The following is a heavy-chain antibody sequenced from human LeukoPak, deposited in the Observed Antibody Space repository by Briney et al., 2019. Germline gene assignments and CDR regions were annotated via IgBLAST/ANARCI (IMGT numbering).Heavy chain of an antibody. Sequence: GGSLRLSCTASGFIFRSYSMNWVRQAPGKGLEWISYISSLSGTIDYADSVEGRFTISRDNAQNSLYLQMNSLRAEDTATYYCARDQGGGTSYWGQGTLVTVSS. CDR2: ISSLSGTI. CDR1: GFIFRSYS. V-gene: IGHV3-48*01. J-gene: IGHJ4*02. D-gene: IGHD2-15*01. CDR3: ARDQGGGTSY.